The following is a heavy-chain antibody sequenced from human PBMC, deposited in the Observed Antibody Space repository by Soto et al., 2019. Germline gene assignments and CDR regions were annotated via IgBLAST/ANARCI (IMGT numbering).Heavy chain of an antibody. CDR1: GFTFSDYY. J-gene: IGHJ4*02. D-gene: IGHD4-17*01. CDR3: AREGSYGDYGN. V-gene: IGHV3-11*04. Sequence: PGGSLRLSCAASGFTFSDYYMDWVRQAPGKGLEWVSYTSSSGSTIYYADSVKGRFTISRDNSKNTLYLQMNSLRAEDTAVYYCAREGSYGDYGNWGQGTLVTVSS. CDR2: TSSSGSTI.